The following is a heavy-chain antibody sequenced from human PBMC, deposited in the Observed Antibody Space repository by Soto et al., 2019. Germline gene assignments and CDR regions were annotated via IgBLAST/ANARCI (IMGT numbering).Heavy chain of an antibody. Sequence: QVQLQESGPGLVKPSQTLSLTCTVSGGSISSGDYYWSWIRQPPGKGLEWVGYIYYSGSTYYNPPLKSRVTIPVDTSKNQFALKLSSVTAADTAVYYCARGPMRQYNRNQGWFDPWGQGTLVTVS. CDR2: IYYSGST. CDR1: GGSISSGDYY. CDR3: ARGPMRQYNRNQGWFDP. J-gene: IGHJ5*01. V-gene: IGHV4-30-4*01. D-gene: IGHD1-20*01.